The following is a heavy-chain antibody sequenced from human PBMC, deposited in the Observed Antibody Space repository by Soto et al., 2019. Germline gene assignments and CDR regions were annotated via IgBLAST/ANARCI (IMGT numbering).Heavy chain of an antibody. J-gene: IGHJ5*02. V-gene: IGHV5-51*01. CDR3: ARRVVEYSSSYFWFDP. CDR1: GYSFTSYW. Sequence: GESLKISCKGSGYSFTSYWIGWVRQMPGKGLEWMGIIYPGDSDTRYSPSFQGQVTISADKSISTAYLQWSSLKASDTAMYYCARRVVEYSSSYFWFDPWGQGTLVTVSS. D-gene: IGHD6-6*01. CDR2: IYPGDSDT.